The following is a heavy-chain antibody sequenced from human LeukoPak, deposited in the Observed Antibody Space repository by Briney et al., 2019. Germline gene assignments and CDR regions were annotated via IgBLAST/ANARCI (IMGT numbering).Heavy chain of an antibody. CDR2: IYYSGST. J-gene: IGHJ4*02. D-gene: IGHD3-3*01. CDR1: GGSISSYY. Sequence: SETLSLTCTVSGGSISSYYWSRIRQPPGKGLERIGYIYYSGSTNYNPSLKSRVTISVDTSKNEFSLKLSSVTAADTAVYYCARYDFQSGKTDYFDYWGRGTLVTVSS. V-gene: IGHV4-59*01. CDR3: ARYDFQSGKTDYFDY.